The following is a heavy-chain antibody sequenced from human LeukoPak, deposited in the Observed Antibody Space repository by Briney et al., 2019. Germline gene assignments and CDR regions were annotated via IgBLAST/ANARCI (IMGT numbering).Heavy chain of an antibody. CDR2: ISSSSSYI. CDR3: ASPYYYASGSVDV. Sequence: GGSLRLSCAASGFTFSTYTMNWVCQAPGKGLDWVSSISSSSSYIYYVDSVKGRFTISRDNAKKSLYLQMNSLRAEDTALYYCASPYYYASGSVDVWGQGTLVTVSS. V-gene: IGHV3-21*01. J-gene: IGHJ4*02. D-gene: IGHD3-10*01. CDR1: GFTFSTYT.